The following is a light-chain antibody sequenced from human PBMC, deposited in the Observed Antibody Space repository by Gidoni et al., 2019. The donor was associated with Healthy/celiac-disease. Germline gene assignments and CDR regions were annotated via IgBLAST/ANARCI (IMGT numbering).Light chain of an antibody. Sequence: ELVLTQSPATLSLSPGERATLSCRASQSVSSYLAWYQQKPGQAPRLLSYDASNRATGIPARFSGSGSGTDFTLTISSLEPEDFAVYYCQQRSNWRTFGGGTKVEIK. CDR2: DAS. V-gene: IGKV3-11*01. J-gene: IGKJ4*01. CDR1: QSVSSY. CDR3: QQRSNWRT.